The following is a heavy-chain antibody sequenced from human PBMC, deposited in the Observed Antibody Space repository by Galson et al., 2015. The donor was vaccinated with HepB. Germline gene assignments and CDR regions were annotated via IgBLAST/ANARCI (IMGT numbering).Heavy chain of an antibody. D-gene: IGHD5-24*01. CDR3: ARAGRDADGFYFYFDK. CDR2: INPGTGNK. CDR1: GYIFTTFS. J-gene: IGHJ4*02. V-gene: IGHV1-3*01. Sequence: SCKASGYIFTTFSLHWVRQAPGHGLEWMGWINPGTGNKRYSRSFRDRANIVIDTSASTVYMELTSLGYEDTARYYCARAGRDADGFYFYFDKWGQGTLITVTS.